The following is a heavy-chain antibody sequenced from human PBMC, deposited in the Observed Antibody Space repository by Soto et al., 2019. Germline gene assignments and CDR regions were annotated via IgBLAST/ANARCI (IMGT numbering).Heavy chain of an antibody. V-gene: IGHV1-69*02. D-gene: IGHD3-16*01. CDR2: IIPILAIT. CDR1: GGTFSSYT. CDR3: ARLDTY. Sequence: QVQLVQSGAEVKKPGSSVKVSCKASGGTFSSYTISWVRQAPGQGLEWMGRIIPILAITNYAQKFQGRVTITEDKSTSTAYMDLISLRSEDTAVYYCARLDTYWGQGTLVTVSS. J-gene: IGHJ4*02.